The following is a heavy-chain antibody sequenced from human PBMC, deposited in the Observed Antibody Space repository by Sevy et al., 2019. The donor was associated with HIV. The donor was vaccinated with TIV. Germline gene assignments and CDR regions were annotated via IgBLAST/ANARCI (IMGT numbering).Heavy chain of an antibody. CDR3: ARERSEGTSSSSGHYYYYMDV. D-gene: IGHD6-6*01. Sequence: GGSLRLSCAASGFTFSSYDMHWVRQATGKGLEWVSAIGTAGDTYYPGSVKGRFTISRENAKNSLYLQMNSLRAGDTDVYYCARERSEGTSSSSGHYYYYMDVWGKGTTVTVSS. CDR1: GFTFSSYD. V-gene: IGHV3-13*01. CDR2: IGTAGDT. J-gene: IGHJ6*03.